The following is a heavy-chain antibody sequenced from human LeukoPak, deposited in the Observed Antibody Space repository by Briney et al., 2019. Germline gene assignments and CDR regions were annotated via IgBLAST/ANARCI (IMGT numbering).Heavy chain of an antibody. V-gene: IGHV1-2*02. CDR3: ARGRGSGSSEEAWFDP. Sequence: ASVKVSCKASGYTFTGYYMHWVRQAPGQGLEWMGWINPNSGGTNYAQKFQGRVTMTRDTSISTAYMELSRLRSDDTAVYYCARGRGSGSSEEAWFDPWGQGTLVTVSS. D-gene: IGHD1-26*01. CDR2: INPNSGGT. J-gene: IGHJ5*02. CDR1: GYTFTGYY.